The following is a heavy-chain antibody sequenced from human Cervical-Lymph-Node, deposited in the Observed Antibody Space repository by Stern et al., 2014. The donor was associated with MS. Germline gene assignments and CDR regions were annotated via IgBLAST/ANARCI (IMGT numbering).Heavy chain of an antibody. Sequence: VQLVESGGGVVQPGKSLRLSCAASRFTFNSYNMHWVRQSPGKGLEWVSLISNDGSKQYYADSVKGRFTISRDKSKNTLSLQMNSLTVEDTAVYYCASSTLTDAFDIWGRGTLVTVSA. J-gene: IGHJ3*02. CDR3: ASSTLTDAFDI. D-gene: IGHD5/OR15-5a*01. CDR2: ISNDGSKQ. V-gene: IGHV3-30*03. CDR1: RFTFNSYN.